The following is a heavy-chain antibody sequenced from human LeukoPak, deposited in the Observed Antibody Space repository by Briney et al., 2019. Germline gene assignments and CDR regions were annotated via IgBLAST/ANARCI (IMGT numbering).Heavy chain of an antibody. D-gene: IGHD6-19*01. CDR1: GYTFTGYY. J-gene: IGHJ4*02. V-gene: IGHV1-2*02. CDR2: INPNSGGT. CDR3: ARSVVAGSGNFDY. Sequence: ASVKVSCKASGYTFTGYYMHWVRQAPGQGLEWMGWINPNSGGTKTAQTFQGRVTMTRDTSISTAYMELSRLRSDDTAVYFCARSVVAGSGNFDYWGQGTLVTVSS.